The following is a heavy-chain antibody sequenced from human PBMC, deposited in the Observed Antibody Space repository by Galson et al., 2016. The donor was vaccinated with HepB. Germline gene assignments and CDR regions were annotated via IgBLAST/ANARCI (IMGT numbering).Heavy chain of an antibody. D-gene: IGHD4-23*01. CDR1: GGTFSRYT. CDR3: ARGVDYAGNSPRGFDP. CDR2: IIPILDTT. Sequence: SVKVSCKASGGTFSRYTINWVRQAPGQGLEWMGGIIPILDTTNYAQKFQGRVTITADESTSTAYMALSSLRSEDTAVYYCARGVDYAGNSPRGFDPWGQGTLVTVSS. J-gene: IGHJ5*02. V-gene: IGHV1-69*13.